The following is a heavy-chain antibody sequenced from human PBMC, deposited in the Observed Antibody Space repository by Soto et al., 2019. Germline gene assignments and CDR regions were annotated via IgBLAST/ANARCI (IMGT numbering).Heavy chain of an antibody. Sequence: QVQLQESGPGLVKPSETLSLTCTVSGGSISSYHWSWIRQPPGKGLEWIGYIYYSGSTNYNPSLISRVTKSVDTSKNQFSLKLSSVTAADTAVDYCAGVRWTVAGPGHFDYWGQGTLVTVSS. J-gene: IGHJ4*02. CDR1: GGSISSYH. V-gene: IGHV4-59*01. CDR3: AGVRWTVAGPGHFDY. CDR2: IYYSGST. D-gene: IGHD6-19*01.